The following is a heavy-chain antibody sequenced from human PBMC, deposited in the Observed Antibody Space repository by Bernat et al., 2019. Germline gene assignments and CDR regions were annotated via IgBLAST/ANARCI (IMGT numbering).Heavy chain of an antibody. V-gene: IGHV3-43*02. CDR1: GFTFDDYA. Sequence: EVQLVESGGGVVQPGGSLRLSCAASGFTFDDYAMHWVRQAPGKGLEWVSLISGDGGSTYYADSVKGRFTISRDNSKNSLYLQMNSLRTEDTALYYCAKDNAGGGSDAFDIWGQGTMVTVSS. CDR2: ISGDGGST. CDR3: AKDNAGGGSDAFDI. J-gene: IGHJ3*02. D-gene: IGHD2-8*02.